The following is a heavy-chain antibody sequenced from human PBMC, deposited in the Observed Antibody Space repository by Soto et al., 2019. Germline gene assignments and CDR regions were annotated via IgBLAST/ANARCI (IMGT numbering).Heavy chain of an antibody. Sequence: QVQLVQSGAEEKKPGASVKVSCKASGYTFTSYAMHWVRQAPGQRLEWMGWINAGNGNTKYSQKSEGRVTIPRDTAAGTAYMELSSLSAEDTAVCYCARSIVVVTALDYWGQGTLVTVSS. V-gene: IGHV1-3*05. CDR1: GYTFTSYA. CDR3: ARSIVVVTALDY. D-gene: IGHD2-21*02. J-gene: IGHJ4*02. CDR2: INAGNGNT.